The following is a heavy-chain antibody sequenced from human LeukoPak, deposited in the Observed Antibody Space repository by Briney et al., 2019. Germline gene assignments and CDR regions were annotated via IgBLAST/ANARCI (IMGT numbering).Heavy chain of an antibody. Sequence: PSETLSLTCTVSGDSFSGYYWSWIRQPAGKGLEWIGRIYTSGSTNYNPSLKSRVTMSVDTSKNQFSLKLSSVTAADTAVYSCARVSSAGIWDYWGQGTLVTVSS. D-gene: IGHD6-19*01. CDR1: GDSFSGYY. CDR2: IYTSGST. J-gene: IGHJ4*02. V-gene: IGHV4-4*07. CDR3: ARVSSAGIWDY.